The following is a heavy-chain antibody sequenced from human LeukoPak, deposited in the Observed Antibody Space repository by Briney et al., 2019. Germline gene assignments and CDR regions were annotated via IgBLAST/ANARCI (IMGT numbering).Heavy chain of an antibody. CDR3: ARDYYYDSSGYLDY. Sequence: GVSLRLFCRPSVFICYFRSINCVAQAPGEGREWVSCINWNGGSTGYADSVKGRFTISRDNAKNSLYLQMNSLRAEDTALYYCARDYYYDSSGYLDYWGQGTLVTVSS. CDR2: INWNGGST. J-gene: IGHJ4*02. D-gene: IGHD3-22*01. V-gene: IGHV3-20*04. CDR1: VFICYFRS.